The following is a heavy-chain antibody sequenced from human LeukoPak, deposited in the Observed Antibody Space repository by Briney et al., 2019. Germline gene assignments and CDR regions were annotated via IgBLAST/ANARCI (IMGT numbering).Heavy chain of an antibody. V-gene: IGHV4-31*03. D-gene: IGHD2/OR15-2a*01. CDR2: IYYNGST. CDR1: GDSISSGAYY. J-gene: IGHJ3*02. Sequence: SETLSLTCTVSGDSISSGAYYWSWIRQHPGKGLEWIGYIYYNGSTYYNPSLKSRVTISDDTYKNHFSLNLSSVTAADTAVYYCARADTTSHDTFAIWGQGTMVTVSS. CDR3: ARADTTSHDTFAI.